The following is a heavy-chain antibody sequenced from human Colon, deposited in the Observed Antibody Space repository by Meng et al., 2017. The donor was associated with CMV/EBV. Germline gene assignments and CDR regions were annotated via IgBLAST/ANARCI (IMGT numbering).Heavy chain of an antibody. CDR1: ALTFAGYA. V-gene: IGHV3-30-3*01. CDR2: ISYDGSSD. Sequence: GAALKISCAASALTFAGYAMHWVRQAPGKGLEWVAVISYDGSSDYYADSVKGRFTISRDNSKNTLYLQVSSLRAEDTAVYYCARDIGRYCAGGTCYARPYLYDLDVWGQGTTVTVSS. D-gene: IGHD2-15*01. CDR3: ARDIGRYCAGGTCYARPYLYDLDV. J-gene: IGHJ6*02.